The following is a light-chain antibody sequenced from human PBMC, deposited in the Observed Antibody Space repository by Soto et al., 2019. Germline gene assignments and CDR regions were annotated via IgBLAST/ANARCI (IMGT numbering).Light chain of an antibody. CDR3: AAWDDSLRGRV. CDR1: SPNIGSNY. J-gene: IGLJ1*01. CDR2: RNN. Sequence: QSVLTQPPSASETPGQRVTISCSGSSPNIGSNYVYWYQQFPGTAPKVLIYRNNQRPSGVPDRFSGSKSGTSASLAISGLRYEDEADYYCAAWDDSLRGRVFGTGTKVTVL. V-gene: IGLV1-47*01.